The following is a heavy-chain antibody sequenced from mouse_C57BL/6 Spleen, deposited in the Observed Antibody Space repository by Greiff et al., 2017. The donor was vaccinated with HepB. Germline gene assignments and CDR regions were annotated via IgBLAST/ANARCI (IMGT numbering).Heavy chain of an antibody. V-gene: IGHV1-81*01. J-gene: IGHJ1*03. CDR1: GYTFTSYG. CDR3: ARDHYGSWGYFDV. D-gene: IGHD1-1*01. Sequence: VKLVESGAELARPGASVKLSCKASGYTFTSYGISWVKQRTGQGLEWIGEIYPRSGNTYYNEKFKGKATLTADKSSSTAYMELRSLTSEDSAVYFCARDHYGSWGYFDVWGTGTTVTVSS. CDR2: IYPRSGNT.